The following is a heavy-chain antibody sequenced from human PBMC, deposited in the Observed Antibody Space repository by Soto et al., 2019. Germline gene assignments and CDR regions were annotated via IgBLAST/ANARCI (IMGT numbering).Heavy chain of an antibody. CDR3: ARDIDCSSISCHQWDYYYVMDV. J-gene: IGHJ6*02. Sequence: PSETLSLTCTVSGGSISSGGYYWSWIRQHPGKGLEWIGYIYYSGSTYYNPSLKSRVTISVDTSKNQFSLKLSSVTAADTAVYYCARDIDCSSISCHQWDYYYVMDVWGQGTTVTVSS. CDR2: IYYSGST. V-gene: IGHV4-31*03. D-gene: IGHD2-2*01. CDR1: GGSISSGGYY.